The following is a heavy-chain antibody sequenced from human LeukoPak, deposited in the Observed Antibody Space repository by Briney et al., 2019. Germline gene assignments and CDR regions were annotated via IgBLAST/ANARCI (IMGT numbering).Heavy chain of an antibody. CDR2: ISSSSSTI. CDR1: GFTFSSYS. D-gene: IGHD2-15*01. V-gene: IGHV3-48*01. Sequence: GGSLRLSCAASGFTFSSYSMNWVRQAPGKGPEWVSYISSSSSTIYYADSVKGRFTISRDNVKNSLYLQMNSLRAEDTAVYYCAREDTFVVVVAALPAYYYYYYMDVWGKGTTVTVSS. CDR3: AREDTFVVVVAALPAYYYYYYMDV. J-gene: IGHJ6*03.